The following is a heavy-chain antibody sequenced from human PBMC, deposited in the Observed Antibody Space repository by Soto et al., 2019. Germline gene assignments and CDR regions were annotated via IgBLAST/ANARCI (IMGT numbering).Heavy chain of an antibody. CDR3: ARGWIAAAGRDAFDI. Sequence: ASVKVSCKASGYTFTSYYMHWVRQAPGQGLEWMGIINPSGGSTSYAQKFQGRVTMTRDTSTSTVYMELSSLRSEDTAVYYCARGWIAAAGRDAFDIWGQGTMVTVSS. CDR1: GYTFTSYY. V-gene: IGHV1-46*01. J-gene: IGHJ3*02. D-gene: IGHD6-13*01. CDR2: INPSGGST.